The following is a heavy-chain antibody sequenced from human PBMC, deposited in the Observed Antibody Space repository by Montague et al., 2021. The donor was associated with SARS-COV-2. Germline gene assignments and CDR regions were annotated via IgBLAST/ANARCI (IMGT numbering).Heavy chain of an antibody. CDR1: GGSIGSYY. D-gene: IGHD3-10*01. CDR3: ARSLYPSGTYYLPY. CDR2: INYSGSN. V-gene: IGHV4-59*01. Sequence: SETLSLTCSVSGGSIGSYYWSWLRQPPGKGLEWIGHINYSGSNTYSTSFKSRVTISIDTPKNQFFLKLISVTAADTAVYYCARSLYPSGTYYLPYWGQGTLVTVSS. J-gene: IGHJ4*02.